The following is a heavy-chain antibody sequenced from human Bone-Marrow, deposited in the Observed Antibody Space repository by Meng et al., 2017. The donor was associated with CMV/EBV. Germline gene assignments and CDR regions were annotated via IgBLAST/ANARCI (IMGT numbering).Heavy chain of an antibody. V-gene: IGHV3-30-3*01. J-gene: IGHJ4*02. Sequence: SLRLSCAASGFTFSNYAMHWVRQAPGKGLEWVTVMSYDGNYKYYADSVKGRFTISRDISNNTLYLQMNSLRTEDTAVYYCARHGYYDSSGYGGYFDYWGQGTLVTVSS. D-gene: IGHD3-22*01. CDR3: ARHGYYDSSGYGGYFDY. CDR2: MSYDGNYK. CDR1: GFTFSNYA.